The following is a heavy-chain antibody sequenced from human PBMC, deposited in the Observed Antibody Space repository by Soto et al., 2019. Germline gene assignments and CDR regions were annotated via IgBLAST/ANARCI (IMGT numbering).Heavy chain of an antibody. CDR2: ISWDGNNK. CDR1: GFTFSSYG. D-gene: IGHD6-6*01. CDR3: AKXXSSSARYFDR. J-gene: IGHJ5*02. V-gene: IGHV3-30*18. Sequence: QVQVVESGGGVVQPGRSLRLSCAASGFTFSSYGMHWVRQAPGKGLEWVAIISWDGNNKYYADSVKGRFTISRDSSKNTLXLQMNSLRAEDTAVYYXAKXXSSSARYFDRWGQGTLVTVSS.